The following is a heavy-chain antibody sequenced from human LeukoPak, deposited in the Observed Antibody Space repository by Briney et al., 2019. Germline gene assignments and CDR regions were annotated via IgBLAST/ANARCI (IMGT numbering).Heavy chain of an antibody. CDR3: ADLGTSD. D-gene: IGHD1-7*01. V-gene: IGHV3-7*01. CDR1: GFRFSSQW. Sequence: GGSLRLSCAVSGFRFSSQWMTWVRQAPGTGLEWVATINSDGSAKYHVDSVKGRFTISRDNAENLVYLQMSILRAEDTAVYYCADLGTSDCGQGTLVTVSS. CDR2: INSDGSAK. J-gene: IGHJ4*02.